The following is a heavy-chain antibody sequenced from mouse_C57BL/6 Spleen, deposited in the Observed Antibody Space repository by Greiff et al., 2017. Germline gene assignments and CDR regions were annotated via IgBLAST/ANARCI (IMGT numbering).Heavy chain of an antibody. CDR2: INPSTGGT. CDR1: GYSFTGYY. V-gene: IGHV1-42*01. CDR3: ARREGYDAMDY. Sequence: VQLQQSGPELVKPGASVKISCKASGYSFTGYYMNWVKQSPEKSLEWIGEINPSTGGTTYNQKFKAKATLTVDKSSSTAYMQLKSLTSEDSAVYYCARREGYDAMDYWGQGTSVTVSS. J-gene: IGHJ4*01.